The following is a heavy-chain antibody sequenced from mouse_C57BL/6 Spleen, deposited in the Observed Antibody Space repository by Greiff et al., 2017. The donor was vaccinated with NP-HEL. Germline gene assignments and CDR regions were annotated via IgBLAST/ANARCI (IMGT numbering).Heavy chain of an antibody. CDR3: AYGNLAD. CDR1: GFTFSDYG. J-gene: IGHJ3*01. CDR2: ISSGSSTI. D-gene: IGHD2-1*01. Sequence: EVKLMESGGGLVKPGGSLKLSCAASGFTFSDYGMHWVRQAPEKGLEWVAYISSGSSTIYYADTVKGRFTISRDNAKNTLFLQMTSLRSEDTAMYYCAYGNLADWGQGTLVTVSA. V-gene: IGHV5-17*01.